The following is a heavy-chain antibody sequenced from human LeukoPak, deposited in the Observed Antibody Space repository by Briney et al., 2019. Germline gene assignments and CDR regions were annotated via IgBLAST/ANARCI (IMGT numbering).Heavy chain of an antibody. CDR3: ARAGYCSSTSCQSIDAFDI. J-gene: IGHJ3*02. V-gene: IGHV3-7*01. CDR2: IRQDGNKI. CDR1: GFIFSTYW. Sequence: GGSLRLSCAASGFIFSTYWMSWVRQAPGKGLEWVANIRQDGNKIYYVDSVKGRFTISRDNAKNSLYLQMHNLRAEDTAVYYCARAGYCSSTSCQSIDAFDIWGQGTMVTVSS. D-gene: IGHD2-2*03.